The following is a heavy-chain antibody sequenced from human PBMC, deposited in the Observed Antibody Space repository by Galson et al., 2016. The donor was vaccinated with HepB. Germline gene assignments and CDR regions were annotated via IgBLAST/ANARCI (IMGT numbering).Heavy chain of an antibody. CDR3: ARTPVKGNFDY. CDR1: GGSISSSSYY. CDR2: IYYTGST. Sequence: SETLSLTCTVSGGSISSSSYYWGWIRQPPGKGLEWIGSIYYTGSTYYNPSLKSRVTISVDTSKNQFSLKLSSVTAADTAVYYCARTPVKGNFDYWGQGTLVTVSS. V-gene: IGHV4-39*07. J-gene: IGHJ4*02.